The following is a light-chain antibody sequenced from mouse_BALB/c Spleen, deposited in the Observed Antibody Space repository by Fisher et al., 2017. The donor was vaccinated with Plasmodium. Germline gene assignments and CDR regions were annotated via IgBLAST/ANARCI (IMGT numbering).Light chain of an antibody. V-gene: IGKV1-135*01. J-gene: IGKJ4*01. CDR3: WQGTHFPDT. Sequence: DIVLTQSTLTLSVTIGHPASISCKSGQSLLDSDGKTYVNWLLRRPGQSPKRLISLVSKLDSGVPDRFTGSGSGTDFTLKISRVEAEDLGVYYCWQGTHFPDTFGSGTKLEIK. CDR2: LVS. CDR1: QSLLDSDGKTY.